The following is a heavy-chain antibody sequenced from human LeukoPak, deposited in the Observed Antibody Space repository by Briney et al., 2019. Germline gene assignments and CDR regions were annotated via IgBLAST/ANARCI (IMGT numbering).Heavy chain of an antibody. CDR1: GFTFSSYW. V-gene: IGHV3-7*01. CDR3: ARSFLMSFGELLSGGFDV. Sequence: GGSLRLSCAASGFTFSSYWMSWLRQAPGKGLEWVANIQHDGSDQYYEDSVKGRFTISRDNAKDSLFLQVNSLRAEDTAVYFCARSFLMSFGELLSGGFDVWGQGAMVTVSS. CDR2: IQHDGSDQ. D-gene: IGHD3-10*01. J-gene: IGHJ3*01.